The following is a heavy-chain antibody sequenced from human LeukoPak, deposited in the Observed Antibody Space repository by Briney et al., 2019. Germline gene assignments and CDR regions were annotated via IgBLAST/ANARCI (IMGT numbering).Heavy chain of an antibody. CDR3: AKDRISYTTSPGELSH. CDR2: IRGSGEST. J-gene: IGHJ4*02. D-gene: IGHD3-10*01. Sequence: PGGSLRLSCAASGFIFNTYAMSWVRQAPGKGLEWVSTIRGSGESTHYADSVQGRFTISRDNSLYTVYLQMDRLRGDDTAVYYCAKDRISYTTSPGELSHWGQGTLVIVS. V-gene: IGHV3-23*01. CDR1: GFIFNTYA.